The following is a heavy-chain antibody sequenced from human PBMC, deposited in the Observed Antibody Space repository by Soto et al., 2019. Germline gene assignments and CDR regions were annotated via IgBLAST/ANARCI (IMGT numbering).Heavy chain of an antibody. Sequence: GGSLRLSCAASGFTFSSYSMNWVRQAPGKGLEWVSYISSSSSTIYYADSVKGRFTISRDNAKNSLYLQMNSLRAEDTAVYYCARDLSDCSGGSCYEEPHYFDYWGQGTLVTVSS. CDR2: ISSSSSTI. CDR3: ARDLSDCSGGSCYEEPHYFDY. V-gene: IGHV3-48*01. CDR1: GFTFSSYS. D-gene: IGHD2-15*01. J-gene: IGHJ4*02.